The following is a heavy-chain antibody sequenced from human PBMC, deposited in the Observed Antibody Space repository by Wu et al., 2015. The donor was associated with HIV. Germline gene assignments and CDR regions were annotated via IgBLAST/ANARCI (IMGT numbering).Heavy chain of an antibody. D-gene: IGHD2-15*01. CDR1: GYTFTGYY. CDR3: ARVGDVVVVAATHPLFDY. V-gene: IGHV1-2*02. CDR2: INPNSGGT. J-gene: IGHJ4*02. Sequence: QVQLVQSGAEVKKPGASVKVSCKASGYTFTGYYMHWVRQAPGQGLEWMGWINPNSGGTNYAQKFQGRVTMTRDTSISTAYMELSRLRSDDTAVYYCARVGDVVVVAATHPLFDYWGQGTLVTVSS.